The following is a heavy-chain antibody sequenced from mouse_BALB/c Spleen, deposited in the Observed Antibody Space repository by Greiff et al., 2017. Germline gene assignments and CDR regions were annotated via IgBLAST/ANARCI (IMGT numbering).Heavy chain of an antibody. J-gene: IGHJ1*01. CDR2: INPDSSTI. CDR1: GFDFSRYW. V-gene: IGHV4-1*02. D-gene: IGHD1-1*01. Sequence: EVHLVESGGGLVQPGGSLKLSCAASGFDFSRYWMSWVRQAPGKGLEWIGEINPDSSTINYTPSLKDKFIISRDNAKNTLYLQMSKVRSEDTALYYCARPVYYGSSYGYFDVWGAGTTVTVSS. CDR3: ARPVYYGSSYGYFDV.